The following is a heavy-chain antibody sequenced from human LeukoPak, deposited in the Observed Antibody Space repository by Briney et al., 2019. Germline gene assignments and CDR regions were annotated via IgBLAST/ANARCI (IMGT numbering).Heavy chain of an antibody. Sequence: WGSLRLSCVASGLTFSNYAMTWVRQAPGKGLEWVSGISGSGTTTFYAESVKGRFTISRDNSKNTLSLQMNSLRAEDTAIYHCAKLSVGTTMLGAFDLWGQGTMVTVSS. CDR2: ISGSGTTT. D-gene: IGHD1-26*01. V-gene: IGHV3-23*01. CDR1: GLTFSNYA. CDR3: AKLSVGTTMLGAFDL. J-gene: IGHJ3*01.